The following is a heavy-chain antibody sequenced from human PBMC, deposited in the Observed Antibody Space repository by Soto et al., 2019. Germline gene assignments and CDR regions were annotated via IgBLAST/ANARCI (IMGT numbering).Heavy chain of an antibody. D-gene: IGHD4-4*01. CDR2: INPSGGST. CDR1: GYTFTSYY. CDR3: ARDPPNPGNRHGMDV. V-gene: IGHV1-46*01. J-gene: IGHJ6*02. Sequence: VASVKVSCKASGYTFTSYYMHWVRQAPGQGLEWMGIINPSGGSTSYAQKFQGRVTMTRDTSTSTVYMELSSLRSEDTAVYYCARDPPNPGNRHGMDVWGQGTTVTVSS.